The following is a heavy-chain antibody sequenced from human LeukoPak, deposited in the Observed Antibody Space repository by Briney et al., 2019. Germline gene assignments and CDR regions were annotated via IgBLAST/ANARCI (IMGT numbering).Heavy chain of an antibody. CDR3: ARGRGHYYYGMDA. D-gene: IGHD3-10*01. J-gene: IGHJ6*02. Sequence: PSETLSLTCAVSGGSISSGGYSWSWIRQPPGKGLEWIGYIYHSGSTYYNPSLKSRVTISVDTSKNQFSLKLSSVTAADTAVYYCARGRGHYYYGMDAWGQGTTVTVSS. V-gene: IGHV4-30-2*01. CDR2: IYHSGST. CDR1: GGSISSGGYS.